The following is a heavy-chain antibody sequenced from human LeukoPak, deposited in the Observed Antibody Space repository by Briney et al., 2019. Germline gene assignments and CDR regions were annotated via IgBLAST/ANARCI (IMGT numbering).Heavy chain of an antibody. Sequence: GSLRLPCAASGITFGSYWMSWVRQAPGKGLEWVATIKQDGSQKEYVDSVKGRFTISRDNAKNSLYLQMNSLRPEDTAVYYCARDPTVTNFHDAFDIWGQGTMVTVSS. J-gene: IGHJ3*02. CDR2: IKQDGSQK. D-gene: IGHD4-17*01. CDR1: GITFGSYW. V-gene: IGHV3-7*05. CDR3: ARDPTVTNFHDAFDI.